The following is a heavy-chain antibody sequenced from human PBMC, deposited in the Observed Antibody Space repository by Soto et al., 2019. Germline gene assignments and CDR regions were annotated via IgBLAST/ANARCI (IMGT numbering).Heavy chain of an antibody. CDR1: GGSISSSSYY. V-gene: IGHV4-39*01. CDR2: IYYSGST. CDR3: ARVQRPPGIAAAGTSTSDY. J-gene: IGHJ4*02. D-gene: IGHD6-13*01. Sequence: SETLSLTCTVSGGSISSSSYYWGWIRQPPGKGLEWIGSIYYSGSTYYNPSLKSRVTISVDTSKNQFSLKLSSVTAADTAVYYCARVQRPPGIAAAGTSTSDYWGQGTLVTVSS.